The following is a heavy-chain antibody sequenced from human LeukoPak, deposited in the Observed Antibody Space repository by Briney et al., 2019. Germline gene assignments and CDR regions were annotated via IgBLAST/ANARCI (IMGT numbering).Heavy chain of an antibody. CDR3: ARDRQYYYGSGNERGYFDY. CDR2: IWYDGSNK. J-gene: IGHJ4*02. Sequence: GGSLRLSCAASGFTFSDYGMHWVRQAPGKGLEWVAVIWYDGSNKYYADSVKGRFTISRDNSKNTLSLQMNSLRAKHTAVYYCARDRQYYYGSGNERGYFDYWGQGALVTVSS. D-gene: IGHD3-10*01. V-gene: IGHV3-33*01. CDR1: GFTFSDYG.